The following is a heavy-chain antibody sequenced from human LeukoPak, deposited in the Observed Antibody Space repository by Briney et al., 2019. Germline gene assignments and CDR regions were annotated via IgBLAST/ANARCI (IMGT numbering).Heavy chain of an antibody. CDR3: ARGGPRGQDY. CDR1: GGSISSSSYY. D-gene: IGHD2-15*01. J-gene: IGHJ4*02. Sequence: SETLSLTCTVSGGSISSSSYYWGWIRQPPGKGLEWIGSIYYSWDTYYNPSLKSRVTISVDTSKNQFSLKLSPVTAADTAVYYCARGGPRGQDYWGQGTLVTVSS. CDR2: IYYSWDT. V-gene: IGHV4-39*01.